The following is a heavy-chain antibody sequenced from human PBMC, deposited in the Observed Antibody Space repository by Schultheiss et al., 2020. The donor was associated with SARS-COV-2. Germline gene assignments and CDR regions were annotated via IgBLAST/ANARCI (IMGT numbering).Heavy chain of an antibody. V-gene: IGHV3-23*01. CDR3: ARENMEGAFDI. J-gene: IGHJ3*02. Sequence: GESLKISCAASGFTFSSYAMSWVRQAPGKGLEWVSAISGSGGSTYYADSVKGRFTISRDNSKNTLYLQMNSLRAEDTAVYYCARENMEGAFDIWGQGTMVTVSS. D-gene: IGHD2/OR15-2a*01. CDR1: GFTFSSYA. CDR2: ISGSGGST.